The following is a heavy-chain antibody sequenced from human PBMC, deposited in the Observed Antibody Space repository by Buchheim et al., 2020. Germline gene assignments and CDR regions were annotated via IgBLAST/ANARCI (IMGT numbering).Heavy chain of an antibody. CDR2: IYYSGST. D-gene: IGHD2-2*01. CDR1: GGSISSYY. CDR3: ARSGGVPAAYFIWFDP. V-gene: IGHV4-59*01. J-gene: IGHJ5*02. Sequence: QVQLQESGPGLVKPSETLSLTCTVSGGSISSYYWSWIRQPPGKGLEWIGYIYYSGSTNYNPSLKSRVTISVDTSKNQFSLKLSSVTAADTAVYYCARSGGVPAAYFIWFDPWGQGTL.